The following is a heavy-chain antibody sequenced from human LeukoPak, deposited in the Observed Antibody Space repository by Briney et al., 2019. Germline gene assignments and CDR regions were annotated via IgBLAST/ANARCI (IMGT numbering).Heavy chain of an antibody. CDR3: SPWDY. CDR1: GFTFSSYG. V-gene: IGHV3-30*03. CDR2: ISYDGSNK. Sequence: GGSLRLSCAASGFTFSSYGMHWVRQAPGKGLEWVAVISYDGSNKYYADSVKGRFTISRDNSKNTLYLQMNSLRAEDTAVYYCSPWDYWGQGTLVTVSS. J-gene: IGHJ4*02.